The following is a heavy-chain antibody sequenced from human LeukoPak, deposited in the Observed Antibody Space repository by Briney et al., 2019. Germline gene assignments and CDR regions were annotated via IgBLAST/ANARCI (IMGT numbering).Heavy chain of an antibody. J-gene: IGHJ5*02. V-gene: IGHV4-39*01. D-gene: IGHD6-19*01. CDR1: GGSISSSSYY. CDR3: ARRGGQWLKLAWFDP. CDR2: IYYSGST. Sequence: SETQSLTCTVSGGSISSSSYYWGWIRQPPGKGLEWIGSIYYSGSTYYNPSLKSRVTISVDTSKNQFSLNLISVTAADTAVYYCARRGGQWLKLAWFDPWGQGTLVTVSS.